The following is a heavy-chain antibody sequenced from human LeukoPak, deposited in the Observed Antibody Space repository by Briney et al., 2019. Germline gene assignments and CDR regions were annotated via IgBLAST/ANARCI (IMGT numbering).Heavy chain of an antibody. V-gene: IGHV3-30*02. CDR3: ASLGIAAAGTIDY. CDR1: GFTFSSYG. Sequence: GGSLRLSCGASGFTFSSYGMHWVRQAPGKGLEWVAFIRYDGSNKYYADSVKGRFTISRDNAKNSLYLQMNSLRAEDTAVYYCASLGIAAAGTIDYWGQGTLVTVSS. J-gene: IGHJ4*02. D-gene: IGHD6-13*01. CDR2: IRYDGSNK.